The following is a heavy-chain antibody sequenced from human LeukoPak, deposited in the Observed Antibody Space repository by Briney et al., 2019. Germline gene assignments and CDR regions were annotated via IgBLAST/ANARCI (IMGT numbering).Heavy chain of an antibody. CDR1: RGSISSGNYY. J-gene: IGHJ4*02. V-gene: IGHV4-61*02. CDR3: ARHRGRTYYYDSSGYTLDY. CDR2: FHTRGST. D-gene: IGHD3-22*01. Sequence: SETLSLTCTVSRGSISSGNYYWSWIRQPAGKGLEWIGRFHTRGSTNYNPSLKSRVIISVDTSKNQFSLKLSSVTAADTAVYYCARHRGRTYYYDSSGYTLDYWGQGTLVTVSS.